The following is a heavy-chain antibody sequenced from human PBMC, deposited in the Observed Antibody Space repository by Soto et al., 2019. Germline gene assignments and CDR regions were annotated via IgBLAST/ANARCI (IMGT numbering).Heavy chain of an antibody. CDR1: GGSISSGGYY. Sequence: SETLSLTCTVSGGSISSGGYYWSWIRQHPGKGLEWIGYIYYSGSTYYNPSLKSRVTISVDTSKNQFSLKLSSVTAADTAVYYCARVAAGTGFDYWGQGTLVTVS. D-gene: IGHD6-13*01. V-gene: IGHV4-31*03. CDR2: IYYSGST. CDR3: ARVAAGTGFDY. J-gene: IGHJ4*02.